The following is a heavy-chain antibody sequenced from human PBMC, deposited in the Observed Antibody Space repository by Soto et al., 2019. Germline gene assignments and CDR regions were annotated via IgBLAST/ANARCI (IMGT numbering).Heavy chain of an antibody. J-gene: IGHJ6*02. V-gene: IGHV3-23*01. CDR1: GFTFSSYA. CDR3: AKDLGYCTNGVCYPGHGYYYYGMDV. Sequence: GGSLRLSCAASGFTFSSYAMSWVRQAPGKGLEWVSAISGSGGSTYYADSVKGRFTISRDNSKNTLYLQMNSLRAEDTAVYYCAKDLGYCTNGVCYPGHGYYYYGMDVWGQGTTVTVSS. CDR2: ISGSGGST. D-gene: IGHD2-8*01.